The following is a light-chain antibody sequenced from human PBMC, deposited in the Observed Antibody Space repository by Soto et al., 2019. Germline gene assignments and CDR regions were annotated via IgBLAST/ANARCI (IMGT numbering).Light chain of an antibody. CDR3: QQYGSSPLT. CDR1: QSVSKNF. J-gene: IGKJ4*01. Sequence: EIVLTQSPGTLSLSPGERATLSCRASQSVSKNFLAWYQQKPGPAPRLLISGASNRATGIPDRFSGSGSGTDFSLTIDRLEPEDLAVYFCQQYGSSPLTFGGGTKVAIK. V-gene: IGKV3-20*01. CDR2: GAS.